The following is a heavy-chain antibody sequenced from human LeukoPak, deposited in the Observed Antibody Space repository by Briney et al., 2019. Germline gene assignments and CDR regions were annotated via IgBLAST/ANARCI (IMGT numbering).Heavy chain of an antibody. CDR2: INPNSGGT. D-gene: IGHD3-22*01. Sequence: ASVKVSCKASGYTFTGYYMHWVRQAPGLGLEWMGWINPNSGGTNYAQKFQGRVTMTRDTSISTAYMELSRLRSDDTAVYYCAKLRYDSSGYYYDYWGQGTLVTVSS. CDR1: GYTFTGYY. V-gene: IGHV1-2*02. CDR3: AKLRYDSSGYYYDY. J-gene: IGHJ4*02.